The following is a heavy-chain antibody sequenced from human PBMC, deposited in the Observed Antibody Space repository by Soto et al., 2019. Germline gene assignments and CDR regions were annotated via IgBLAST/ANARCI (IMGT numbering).Heavy chain of an antibody. V-gene: IGHV3-23*01. CDR1: GFTFSSYA. J-gene: IGHJ3*02. Sequence: QLGGSLRLSCAASGFTFSSYAMSWVRQAPGKGLEWVSAISGSGGSTYYADSVKGRFTISRDNSKNTLYLQMNSLRAEDTAVYYCAKGLITIFGVVIIGDAFDIWGQGTMVTVSS. CDR2: ISGSGGST. D-gene: IGHD3-3*01. CDR3: AKGLITIFGVVIIGDAFDI.